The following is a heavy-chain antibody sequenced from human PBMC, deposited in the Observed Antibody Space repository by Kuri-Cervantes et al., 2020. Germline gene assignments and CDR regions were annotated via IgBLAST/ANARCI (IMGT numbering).Heavy chain of an antibody. Sequence: GESLKISCAASGFTFSSYAMHWVRQAPGKRLEWLAVISYDGSNKYYADSVKGRFTISSDNSKNTLYLQMNSLRAEDTSLYYCARDFAPTVATGWFDPWGQGTLVTVSS. CDR1: GFTFSSYA. D-gene: IGHD4-11*01. CDR3: ARDFAPTVATGWFDP. J-gene: IGHJ5*02. CDR2: ISYDGSNK. V-gene: IGHV3-30-3*01.